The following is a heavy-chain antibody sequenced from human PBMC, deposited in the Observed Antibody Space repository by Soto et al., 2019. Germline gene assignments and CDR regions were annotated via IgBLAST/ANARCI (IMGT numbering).Heavy chain of an antibody. Sequence: SETLSLTCTVSGDSINNYDHFWTWIRRKPGEGLEWIGYVYYSGATYYSPSLKTRVSISLHKSQSFFSLQLTSVTAAGSAVYYCATTNGAYSYDSVSWGQGTLVTVSS. D-gene: IGHD3-22*01. CDR2: VYYSGAT. CDR1: GDSINNYDHF. J-gene: IGHJ5*02. V-gene: IGHV4-30-4*01. CDR3: ATTNGAYSYDSVS.